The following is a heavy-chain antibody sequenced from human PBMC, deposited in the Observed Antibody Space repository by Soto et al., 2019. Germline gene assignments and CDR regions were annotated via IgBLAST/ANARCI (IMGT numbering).Heavy chain of an antibody. CDR1: GGSVSSGSYY. J-gene: IGHJ6*02. V-gene: IGHV4-61*01. CDR3: ASTVSYYYYGMDV. D-gene: IGHD4-17*01. Sequence: QVQLQESGPGLVKPSETLSLTCTVSGGSVSSGSYYWSWIRQPPGKGLEWIGYIYYSGSTNYNPSLKSRVTRSVDTSKNQFSLKLSSVTAADTAVYYCASTVSYYYYGMDVWGQGTTVTVSS. CDR2: IYYSGST.